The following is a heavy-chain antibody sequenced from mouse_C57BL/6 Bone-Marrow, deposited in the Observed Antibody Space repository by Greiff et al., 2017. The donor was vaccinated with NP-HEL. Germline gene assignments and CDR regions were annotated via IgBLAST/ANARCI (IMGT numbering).Heavy chain of an antibody. D-gene: IGHD1-1*01. J-gene: IGHJ2*01. CDR2: INPSSGYT. Sequence: QVQLKQSGAELAKPGASVKLSCKASGYTFTSYWMHWVKQRPGQGLEWIGEINPSSGYTKYNQKFKDKATLTADKSASTAYMQLSSLTYEDSAVYYCARKDYGSSYFDYWGQGTTLTVSS. CDR1: GYTFTSYW. CDR3: ARKDYGSSYFDY. V-gene: IGHV1-7*01.